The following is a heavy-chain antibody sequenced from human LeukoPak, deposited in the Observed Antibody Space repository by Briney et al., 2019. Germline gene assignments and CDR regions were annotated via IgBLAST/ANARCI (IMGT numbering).Heavy chain of an antibody. CDR3: ARDVGEYCSSTNCYASHY. J-gene: IGHJ4*02. CDR2: INPHCGGT. Sequence: AAVTVSCKASGYTFINYGFSWVRQPPGQGLEWMGWINPHCGGTNYAQKFQGGVTMTRDTSITTAYMELSSLRSDDTAVYYCARDVGEYCSSTNCYASHYWGQGTLVTVSS. D-gene: IGHD2-2*01. V-gene: IGHV1-2*02. CDR1: GYTFINYG.